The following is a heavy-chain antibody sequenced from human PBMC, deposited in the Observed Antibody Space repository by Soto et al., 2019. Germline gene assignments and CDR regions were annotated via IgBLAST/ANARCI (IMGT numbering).Heavy chain of an antibody. CDR1: GFTFSDYY. Sequence: QVQLVESGGGLVKPGGSLRLSCAASGFTFSDYYMSWIRQAPGKGLAWISYTSSGSNIYYADSVKVRFTISRDNAKNSLYLQMNRLRAEDTAVYYCASDKSLAAYPVFDYWGQGTLVTVSS. D-gene: IGHD2-21*01. J-gene: IGHJ4*02. CDR2: TSSGSNI. CDR3: ASDKSLAAYPVFDY. V-gene: IGHV3-11*01.